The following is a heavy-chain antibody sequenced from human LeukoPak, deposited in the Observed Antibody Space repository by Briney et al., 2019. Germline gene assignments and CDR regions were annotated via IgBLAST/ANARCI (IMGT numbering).Heavy chain of an antibody. CDR2: ISYDGSNK. CDR1: GFTFSSYG. V-gene: IGHV3-30*18. J-gene: IGHJ4*02. CDR3: AKDQGSGWYLGY. Sequence: GGSLRLSCAASGFTFSSYGMHWVRQAPGKGLEWVAVISYDGSNKYYADSVKGRFTISRDNSKNTLYLQMNSLRAEDTAVYYCAKDQGSGWYLGYWGQGTLVTVSS. D-gene: IGHD6-19*01.